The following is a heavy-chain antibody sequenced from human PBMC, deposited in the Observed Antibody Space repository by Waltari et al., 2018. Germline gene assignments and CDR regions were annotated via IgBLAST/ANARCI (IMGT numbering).Heavy chain of an antibody. CDR3: ARTGPPHCSGGSCYSCDY. J-gene: IGHJ4*02. V-gene: IGHV3-7*01. CDR2: IKQDGSEK. D-gene: IGHD2-15*01. CDR1: GFTFSSYW. Sequence: EVQLVESGGGLVQPGGSLRLSCAASGFTFSSYWMSWVRQAPGKGLEWVANIKQDGSEKYYVDSAKGRFTISRDNAKNSLYLQMNSLRAEDTAVYYCARTGPPHCSGGSCYSCDYWGQGTLVTVSS.